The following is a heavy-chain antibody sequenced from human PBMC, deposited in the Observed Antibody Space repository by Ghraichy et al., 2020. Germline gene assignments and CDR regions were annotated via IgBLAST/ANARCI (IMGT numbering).Heavy chain of an antibody. CDR2: IYYSGTT. CDR3: ARHAGGSYPPVPFDY. Sequence: SETQSLTCTVSGGSISSTIYYWDWIRQPPGKGLEWIGSIYYSGTTYYDPSLKSRVTMSVDTFRNQFSLKLISVTAADTAVYYCARHAGGSYPPVPFDYWGLGTLVTVFS. V-gene: IGHV4-39*01. J-gene: IGHJ4*02. D-gene: IGHD1-26*01. CDR1: GGSISSTIYY.